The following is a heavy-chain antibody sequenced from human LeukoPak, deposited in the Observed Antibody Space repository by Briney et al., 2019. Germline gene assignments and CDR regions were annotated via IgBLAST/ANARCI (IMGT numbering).Heavy chain of an antibody. CDR1: GFTFSSYA. CDR2: ISYDGSNK. Sequence: PGGSLRLSCAASGFTFSSYAMHWVRQAPGKGLEWVAVISYDGSNKYYADSVKGRFTISRDNSKNTLYLQMNSLRAEDTAVYYCARDTPPSVPAALGGWFDPWGQGTLVTVSS. CDR3: ARDTPPSVPAALGGWFDP. J-gene: IGHJ5*02. V-gene: IGHV3-30*01. D-gene: IGHD2-2*01.